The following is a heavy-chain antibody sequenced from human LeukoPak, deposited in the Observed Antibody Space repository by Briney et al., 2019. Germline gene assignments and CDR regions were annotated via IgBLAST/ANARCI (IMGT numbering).Heavy chain of an antibody. CDR1: GGSISSYY. J-gene: IGHJ6*03. CDR2: IYYSGST. CDR3: AIGSIQLWAQYYYYYMDV. D-gene: IGHD5-18*01. V-gene: IGHV4-59*01. Sequence: PSETLSLTCTVSGGSISSYYWSWIRQPPGKGLEWIGYIYYSGSTNYNPSLKSRVTISVDTSKNQFSLKLSSVTAADTAVYYCAIGSIQLWAQYYYYYMDVWGKGTTVTVSS.